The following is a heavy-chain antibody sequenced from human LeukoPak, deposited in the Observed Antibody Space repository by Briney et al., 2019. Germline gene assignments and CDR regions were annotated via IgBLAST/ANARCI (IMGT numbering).Heavy chain of an antibody. V-gene: IGHV1-8*01. CDR2: MNPNSGNT. Sequence: ASVKVSCKASGYTFTSYDINWVRQATGQGLEWMGWMNPNSGNTGYAQKFQGRVTKTRNTSISTAYMELSSLRSEDTAVYYCARGITMIAAGDYWGQGTLVTVSS. D-gene: IGHD3-22*01. CDR3: ARGITMIAAGDY. J-gene: IGHJ4*02. CDR1: GYTFTSYD.